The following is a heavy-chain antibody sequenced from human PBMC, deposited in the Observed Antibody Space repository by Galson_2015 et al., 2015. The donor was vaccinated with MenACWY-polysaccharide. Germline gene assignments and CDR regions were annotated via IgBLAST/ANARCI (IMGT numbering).Heavy chain of an antibody. D-gene: IGHD3-3*01. CDR3: ARSPSRYDFWSGDPADYYYGMDV. J-gene: IGHJ6*02. Sequence: QSGAEVKKPGASVTVSCKASGGTFRSYAISWVRQAPGQGLEWMGGIIPIFGTANYAQKFQGRVTITADESTSTAYMELSSLRSEDTAVYYCARSPSRYDFWSGDPADYYYGMDVWGQGTTVTVSS. V-gene: IGHV1-69*13. CDR1: GGTFRSYA. CDR2: IIPIFGTA.